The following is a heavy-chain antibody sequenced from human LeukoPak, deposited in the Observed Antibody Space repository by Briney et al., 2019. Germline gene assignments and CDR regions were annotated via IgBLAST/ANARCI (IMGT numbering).Heavy chain of an antibody. D-gene: IGHD6-13*01. CDR3: ARHYSSSRWFFEY. J-gene: IGHJ4*02. V-gene: IGHV4-39*01. CDR2: IYNSGST. Sequence: GSLRLSCAASGFTFSSYAMSWVRQAPGKGLEWIGSIYNSGSTYYNPSLESRVTISVDTSKNQFSLKLSSVTAADTAVYSCARHYSSSRWFFEYLGQGTLVTVSS. CDR1: GFTFSSYA.